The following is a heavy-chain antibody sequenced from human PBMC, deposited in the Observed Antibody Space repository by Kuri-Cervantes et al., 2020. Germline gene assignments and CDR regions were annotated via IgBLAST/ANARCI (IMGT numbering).Heavy chain of an antibody. CDR1: GFTFSSYW. J-gene: IGHJ6*03. V-gene: IGHV3-7*03. Sequence: GESLKISCAASGFTFSSYWMSWVRQAPGKGLEWVANIIQDGSEKYSVDSVKGRFTISRDNAKNSLYLQMNSLKTEDTAVYYCTTDSRTGITMVRGVIFSLDYYYMDVWGKGTTVTVSS. D-gene: IGHD3-10*01. CDR3: TTDSRTGITMVRGVIFSLDYYYMDV. CDR2: IIQDGSEK.